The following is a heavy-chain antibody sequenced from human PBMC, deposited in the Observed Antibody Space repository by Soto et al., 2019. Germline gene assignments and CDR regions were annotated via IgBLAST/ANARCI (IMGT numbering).Heavy chain of an antibody. J-gene: IGHJ4*02. V-gene: IGHV3-30-3*01. D-gene: IGHD3-10*01. Sequence: QVQLEESGGGVVQPGRSLRLSCAASGFTFSTYAMHWVRQAPGKGLEWVAVISYEGSNEDYADSVKGRFTISRDNSKNTLYLQMNSLRVEDTAVYYCARDSYGSDYWGQGTLVTVSS. CDR1: GFTFSTYA. CDR3: ARDSYGSDY. CDR2: ISYEGSNE.